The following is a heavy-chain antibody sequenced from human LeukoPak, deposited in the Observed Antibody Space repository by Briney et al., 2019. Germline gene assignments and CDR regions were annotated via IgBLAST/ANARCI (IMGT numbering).Heavy chain of an antibody. V-gene: IGHV3-74*01. CDR2: INGDGSST. J-gene: IGHJ4*02. D-gene: IGHD1-26*01. Sequence: GGSLRLSRAASGFTFSSYWMHWVRQAPGKGLVWVSRINGDGSSTNYADSVKGRFTISRDNVKNTLYLQMDSLRAEDTAVYYCVRGRGSNSYWDWGQGTLVTVSS. CDR3: VRGRGSNSYWD. CDR1: GFTFSSYW.